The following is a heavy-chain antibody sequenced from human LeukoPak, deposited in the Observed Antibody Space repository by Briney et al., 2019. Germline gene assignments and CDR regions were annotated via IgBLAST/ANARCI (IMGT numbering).Heavy chain of an antibody. Sequence: GGSLRLSCAASGFTLSDYYMSWIRQAPGKGLEWVSYSSSSGSTIYYADSAKGRFAISRDNAKNSLYLQMNSLRAEDTAVYYCARRRDFIDYWGQGTLVTVSS. CDR1: GFTLSDYY. V-gene: IGHV3-11*01. CDR2: SSSSGSTI. D-gene: IGHD3/OR15-3a*01. J-gene: IGHJ4*02. CDR3: ARRRDFIDY.